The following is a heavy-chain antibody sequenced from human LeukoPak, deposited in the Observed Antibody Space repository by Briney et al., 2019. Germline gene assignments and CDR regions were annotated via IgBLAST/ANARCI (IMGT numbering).Heavy chain of an antibody. J-gene: IGHJ4*02. CDR1: GGSISSSSYY. V-gene: IGHV4-39*07. CDR3: ARVQAPELWFGESSLHYFDY. CDR2: IYYSGST. D-gene: IGHD3-10*01. Sequence: PSETLSLTCTVSGGSISSSSYYWGWIRQPPGKGLEWIGSIYYSGSTYYNPSLKSRVTISVDTSKNQFSLKLSSVTAADTAVYYCARVQAPELWFGESSLHYFDYWGQGTLVTVSS.